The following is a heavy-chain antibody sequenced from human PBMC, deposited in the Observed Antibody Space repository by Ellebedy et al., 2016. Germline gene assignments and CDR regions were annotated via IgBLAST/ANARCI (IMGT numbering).Heavy chain of an antibody. CDR2: ISSSGSTI. CDR1: GFTFSDYY. J-gene: IGHJ4*02. CDR3: ARCAGVVEWLSQKYYFDY. D-gene: IGHD3-3*01. Sequence: GESLKISXAASGFTFSDYYMSWIRQAPGKGLEWVSYISSSGSTIYYADSVKGRFTISRDNAKNSLYLQMNSLRAEDTAVYYCARCAGVVEWLSQKYYFDYWGQGTLVTVSS. V-gene: IGHV3-11*01.